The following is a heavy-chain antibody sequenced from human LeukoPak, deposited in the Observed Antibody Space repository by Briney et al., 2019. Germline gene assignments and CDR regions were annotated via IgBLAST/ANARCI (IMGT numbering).Heavy chain of an antibody. CDR2: INHSGST. CDR3: SAYSSSVGIGFDP. CDR1: GGSFSGYY. V-gene: IGHV4-34*03. J-gene: IGHJ5*02. Sequence: SETLSLTCAVYGGSFSGYYWSWIRQPPGKGLEWIGEINHSGSTNYNPSLKSRVTISVDTSKNQFSLKLSSVTAADTAVYYCSAYSSSVGIGFDPWGQGTLVTVSS. D-gene: IGHD6-6*01.